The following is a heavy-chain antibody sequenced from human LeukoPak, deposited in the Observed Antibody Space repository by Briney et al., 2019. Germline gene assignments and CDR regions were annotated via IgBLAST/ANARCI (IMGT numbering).Heavy chain of an antibody. Sequence: GASVKVSCKASGGTFSSYAISWVRQAPGQGLEWMGGIIPIFGTANYAQKFQGRVTITADESTSTAYMELSSLRSEDTAVYCCARGRSGWYLETPGYWGQGTLVTVSS. CDR3: ARGRSGWYLETPGY. V-gene: IGHV1-69*13. J-gene: IGHJ4*02. D-gene: IGHD6-19*01. CDR1: GGTFSSYA. CDR2: IIPIFGTA.